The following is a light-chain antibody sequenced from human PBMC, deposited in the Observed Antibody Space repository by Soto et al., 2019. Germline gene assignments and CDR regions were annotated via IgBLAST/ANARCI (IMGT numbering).Light chain of an antibody. CDR3: SSYTSSSTLVV. Sequence: QSALTQPASVSGSPGQSITISCTGTSSDVGGYNYVSWYQQHPAKAPKLMIYEVSNRPSGVSNRFSGSKSGNTASLTISRLHPEDEADYYCSSYTSSSTLVVFGGGTKLTVL. CDR1: SSDVGGYNY. J-gene: IGLJ2*01. CDR2: EVS. V-gene: IGLV2-14*01.